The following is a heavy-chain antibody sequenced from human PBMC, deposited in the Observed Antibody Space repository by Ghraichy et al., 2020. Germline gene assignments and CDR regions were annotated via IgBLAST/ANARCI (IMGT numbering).Heavy chain of an antibody. CDR1: GGSINSGSYY. V-gene: IGHV4-39*01. J-gene: IGHJ4*02. Sequence: SETLSLTCTVSGGSINSGSYYWGWIRQPPGEGLEYIGLIYYTGSTYYNPSLKSRITISVDTSKNQFSLRLSSVTVADTAVYYCARHLVSLHNWGINFDFWGQGTLVTVSS. D-gene: IGHD3-16*01. CDR2: IYYTGST. CDR3: ARHLVSLHNWGINFDF.